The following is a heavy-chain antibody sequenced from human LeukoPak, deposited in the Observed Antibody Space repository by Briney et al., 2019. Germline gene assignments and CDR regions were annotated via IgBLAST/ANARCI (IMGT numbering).Heavy chain of an antibody. J-gene: IGHJ5*02. CDR1: GGSISSYY. D-gene: IGHD3-3*01. CDR2: IYYSGST. CDR3: AKHLRRRFFSKTLGFDP. V-gene: IGHV4-59*08. Sequence: KPSETLSLTCTVPGGSISSYYWSWIRQPPGKGLEWIGYIYYSGSTNYNPSLKSRVTISVDTSKNHFSLKLRSVTAADTAVYYCAKHLRRRFFSKTLGFDPWGQGTLVTVSS.